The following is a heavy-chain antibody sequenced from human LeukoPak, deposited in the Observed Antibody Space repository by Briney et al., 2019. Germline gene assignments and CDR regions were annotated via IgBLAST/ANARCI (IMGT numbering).Heavy chain of an antibody. CDR2: INHSGST. D-gene: IGHD3-22*01. CDR1: GGSFSGYY. V-gene: IGHV4-34*01. J-gene: IGHJ3*02. CDR3: ARDYYDSSGHLAHDAFDI. Sequence: SETLSLTCAVYGGSFSGYYWSWIRQPPGKGLEGIGEINHSGSTNYNPSLKSRVTISVDTSKNQFSLKLSSVTAADTAVYYCARDYYDSSGHLAHDAFDIWGQGTMVTVSS.